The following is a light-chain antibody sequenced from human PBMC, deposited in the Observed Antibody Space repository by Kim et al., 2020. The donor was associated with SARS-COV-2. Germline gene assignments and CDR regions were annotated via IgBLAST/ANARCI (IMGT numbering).Light chain of an antibody. CDR2: KDS. CDR3: QSADSSGTYVV. Sequence: SYELTQPPSVSVSPGQTARITCSGDALPKQYAYWYQQKPGQAPVLVIYKDSERPSGIPERFSGSSSGTTVTLTISGVRAEDEADYYCQSADSSGTYVVFGGGNQLTVL. J-gene: IGLJ2*01. V-gene: IGLV3-25*03. CDR1: ALPKQY.